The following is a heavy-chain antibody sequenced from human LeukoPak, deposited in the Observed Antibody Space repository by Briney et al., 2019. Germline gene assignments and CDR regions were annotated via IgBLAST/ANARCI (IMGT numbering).Heavy chain of an antibody. CDR1: GGSFSSYY. CDR2: IHNSGTT. V-gene: IGHV4-4*07. J-gene: IGHJ2*01. D-gene: IGHD1-26*01. CDR3: ARDRLGATGHWRIDV. Sequence: SETLSLTCTVSGGSFSSYYWTWIRQPAGKGLEWIGRIHNSGTTNYSPSLESRVTISLDTSKNRFSLSLSSVTAADTAVYYCARDRLGATGHWRIDVWGRGTLVTVSS.